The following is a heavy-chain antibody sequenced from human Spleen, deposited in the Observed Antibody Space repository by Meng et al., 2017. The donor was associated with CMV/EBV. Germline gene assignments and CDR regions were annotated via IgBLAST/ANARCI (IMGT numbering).Heavy chain of an antibody. CDR3: AKEIGVTTDRWGSQ. CDR2: ISGSGGST. D-gene: IGHD4-17*01. CDR1: GFTFSSYA. Sequence: EVQLLESXXGLVQPGGXLRLSCAASGFTFSSYAMSWVRQAPGKGLEWVSAISGSGGSTYYADSVKGRFTISRDNSKNTLYLQMNSLRAEDTAVYYCAKEIGVTTDRWGSQWGQGTLVTVSS. V-gene: IGHV3-23*01. J-gene: IGHJ4*02.